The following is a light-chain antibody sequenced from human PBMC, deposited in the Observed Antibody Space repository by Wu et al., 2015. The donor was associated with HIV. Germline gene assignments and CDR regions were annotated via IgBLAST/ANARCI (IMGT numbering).Light chain of an antibody. V-gene: IGKV3D-15*01. Sequence: LLIYGVSTRATGIPARFSGSGSGYNFTFTIISLQPEDIATYYCQQYKNLPITSGGGTKVEIK. J-gene: IGKJ4*01. CDR3: QQYKNLPIT. CDR2: GVS.